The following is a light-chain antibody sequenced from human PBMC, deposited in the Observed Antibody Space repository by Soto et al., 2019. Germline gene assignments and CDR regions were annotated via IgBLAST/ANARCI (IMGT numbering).Light chain of an antibody. CDR2: AAS. CDR3: QQLFDSPIT. CDR1: QVISTS. Sequence: DIQLTQSPSFLSPSIGESVTITCRASQVISTSLAWYHVKPGKAPKLLIYAASTLESGVPSRLSATVSGTEFSLSITSLQPEDFATYYCQQLFDSPITFGQGTRLEIK. V-gene: IGKV1-9*01. J-gene: IGKJ5*01.